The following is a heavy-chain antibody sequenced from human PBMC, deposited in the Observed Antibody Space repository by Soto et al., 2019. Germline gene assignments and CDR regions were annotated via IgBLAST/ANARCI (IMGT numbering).Heavy chain of an antibody. CDR3: ATGGCSSTSCYHGVLNY. CDR2: INAGNGNT. D-gene: IGHD2-2*01. V-gene: IGHV1-8*01. Sequence: ASVKVSCKASGYTFTSYDINWVRQATGQGLEWMGWINAGNGNTKYSQKFQGRVTITEDTSTDTAYMELSSLRSEDTAVYYCATGGCSSTSCYHGVLNYWGQGTLVTVSS. CDR1: GYTFTSYD. J-gene: IGHJ4*02.